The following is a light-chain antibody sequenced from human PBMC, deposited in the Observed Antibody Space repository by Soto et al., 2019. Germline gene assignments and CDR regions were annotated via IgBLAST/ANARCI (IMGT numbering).Light chain of an antibody. CDR3: HQRSSWPLT. V-gene: IGKV3-11*01. J-gene: IGKJ4*01. CDR1: QTVGSY. CDR2: DAS. Sequence: EIVLTQSPATLSLSPGERATLSCRASQTVGSYLAWYQQKAGQAPRPLIYDASNRAPGIPARFSGSGSGTDFTLTISSLEPEDCAVYYCHQRSSWPLTFGGGTKVEI.